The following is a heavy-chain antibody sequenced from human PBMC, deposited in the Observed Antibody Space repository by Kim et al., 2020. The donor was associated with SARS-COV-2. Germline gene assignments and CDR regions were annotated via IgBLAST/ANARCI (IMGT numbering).Heavy chain of an antibody. CDR2: GTA. Sequence: GTANDAQKCQGRVTMTADESTSTAYMELSSLRSEDTAVYYCARSGDAFDIWGQGTMVTVSS. J-gene: IGHJ3*02. V-gene: IGHV1-69*01. CDR3: ARSGDAFDI.